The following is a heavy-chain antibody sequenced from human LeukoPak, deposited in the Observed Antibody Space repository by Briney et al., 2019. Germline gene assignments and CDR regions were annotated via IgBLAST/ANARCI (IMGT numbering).Heavy chain of an antibody. V-gene: IGHV3-21*06. CDR2: ISSSSSYI. Sequence: GGSLRLSCAASGFTFSSYSMNWVRQAPGKGLEWVSSISSSSSYIYYTDSVKGRFTISRDNAKNSLFLQMNSLRIEDTAVYYCARDRYYYDSSGYYPGGDYWGQGTLVTVSS. J-gene: IGHJ4*02. D-gene: IGHD3-22*01. CDR1: GFTFSSYS. CDR3: ARDRYYYDSSGYYPGGDY.